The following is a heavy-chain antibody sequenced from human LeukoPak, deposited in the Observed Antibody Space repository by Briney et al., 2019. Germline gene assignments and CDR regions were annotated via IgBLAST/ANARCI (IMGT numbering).Heavy chain of an antibody. Sequence: KTSQTLSLTCTVSGDSISSGSYYWSWIRQPAGKGLEWIGRIYKGGSTNYNPSLKSRVTISVDTPKNQFSLKLSSVTAADTAVYYCAREGLAMVRGVLPKEAWGWFDPWGQGTLVTVSS. V-gene: IGHV4-61*02. CDR2: IYKGGST. D-gene: IGHD3-10*01. CDR1: GDSISSGSYY. CDR3: AREGLAMVRGVLPKEAWGWFDP. J-gene: IGHJ5*02.